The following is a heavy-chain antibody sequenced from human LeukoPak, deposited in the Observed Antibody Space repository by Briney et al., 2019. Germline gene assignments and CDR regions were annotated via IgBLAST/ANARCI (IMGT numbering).Heavy chain of an antibody. J-gene: IGHJ4*02. CDR1: GFTFNHYG. D-gene: IGHD4-11*01. Sequence: GGSLRLSCAATGFTFNHYGMHWVRQAPGKGLEWVAVIWSDGTNTYYSDSVKGRFTISRVDSEKTVYLQMKSLGPDDSGVYYCARDAQRGFDYSNSLQYWGQGTPVTVST. V-gene: IGHV3-33*01. CDR3: ARDAQRGFDYSNSLQY. CDR2: IWSDGTNT.